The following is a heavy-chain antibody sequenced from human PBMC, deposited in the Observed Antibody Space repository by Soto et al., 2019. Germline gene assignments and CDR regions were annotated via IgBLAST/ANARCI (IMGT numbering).Heavy chain of an antibody. V-gene: IGHV3-74*01. D-gene: IGHD3-3*01. CDR1: GFTFSSYW. CDR3: ARSYDFWSGYYKSTQNWFDP. Sequence: PGGSLRLSCAASGFTFSSYWMHWVRQAPGKGLVWVSRINSDGSSTSYADSVKGRFTISRDNAKNSLYLQMNSLRAEDTAVYYCARSYDFWSGYYKSTQNWFDPWGQGTLVTVSS. CDR2: INSDGSST. J-gene: IGHJ5*02.